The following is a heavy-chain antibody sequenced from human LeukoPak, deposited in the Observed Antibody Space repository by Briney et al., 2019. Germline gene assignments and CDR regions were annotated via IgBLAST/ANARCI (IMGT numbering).Heavy chain of an antibody. J-gene: IGHJ3*02. CDR2: IFYSATT. CDR1: RGAISSSNYY. V-gene: IGHV4-39*07. D-gene: IGHD5-24*01. Sequence: PSETLSPTCSVSRGAISSSNYYWGWTRHPPGKGLEWIGNIFYSATTYYNPSLPSPKSRVTILVDTSKNQFSLKLRSVTAADTAVYYCAILRRRGGAFLICGQGTMVTVSS. CDR3: AILRRRGGAFLI.